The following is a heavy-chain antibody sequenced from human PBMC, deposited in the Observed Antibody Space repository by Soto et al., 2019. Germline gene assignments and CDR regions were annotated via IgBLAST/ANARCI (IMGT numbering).Heavy chain of an antibody. Sequence: PSETLSLTCTVSGGSISSGGYYWSWIRQHPGKGLEWIGYIYYSGSTYYNQSLKSRVTISVDTSKNQFSLKLSSVTAADTAVYYCARAPPVLRFLEWLSGPFDYWGQGTLVTVSS. J-gene: IGHJ4*02. D-gene: IGHD3-3*01. CDR1: GGSISSGGYY. V-gene: IGHV4-31*03. CDR2: IYYSGST. CDR3: ARAPPVLRFLEWLSGPFDY.